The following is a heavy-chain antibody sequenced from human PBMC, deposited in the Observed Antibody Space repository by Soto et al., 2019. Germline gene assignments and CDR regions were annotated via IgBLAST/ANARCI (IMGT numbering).Heavy chain of an antibody. V-gene: IGHV4-39*01. CDR3: ARPVNYYYYYMDV. CDR2: INYSGST. Sequence: QLQLQESGPGLVKPSETLSLTCTVSGGSISSSTSYWGWIRQPPGKGVEWIGSINYSGSTYYSPSLKSRVTISAATSTNQFPLQLSSVTAADTAVYYCARPVNYYYYYMDVWGKGNMVTVSS. J-gene: IGHJ6*03. CDR1: GGSISSSTSY.